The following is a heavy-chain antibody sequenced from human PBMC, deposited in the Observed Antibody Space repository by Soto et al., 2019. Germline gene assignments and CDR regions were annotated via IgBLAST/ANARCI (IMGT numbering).Heavy chain of an antibody. CDR2: INAGNGNT. Sequence: ASVKVSCKASGYTFTSYAMHWVRQAPGQRLEWMGWINAGNGNTKYSQKFQGRVTITRDTSASTAYMELSSLRSEDTAVYYCATRYSSGWYFDYWGRGTLVNVS. J-gene: IGHJ4*02. D-gene: IGHD6-19*01. CDR3: ATRYSSGWYFDY. V-gene: IGHV1-3*01. CDR1: GYTFTSYA.